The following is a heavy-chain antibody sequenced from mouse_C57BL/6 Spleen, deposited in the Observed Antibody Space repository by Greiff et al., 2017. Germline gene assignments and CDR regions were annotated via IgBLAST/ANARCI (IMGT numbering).Heavy chain of an antibody. J-gene: IGHJ4*01. CDR1: GYTFTGYW. V-gene: IGHV1-9*01. Sequence: QVQLKQSGAELMKPGASVKLSCKATGYTFTGYWIEWVKQRPGHGLEWIGEILPGSGSTNYNEKFKGKATFTADTSSNTAYLQLSSLTTEDSAIXYCASAYYSNALYSLDYWGQGTSVTVSS. CDR2: ILPGSGST. CDR3: ASAYYSNALYSLDY. D-gene: IGHD2-5*01.